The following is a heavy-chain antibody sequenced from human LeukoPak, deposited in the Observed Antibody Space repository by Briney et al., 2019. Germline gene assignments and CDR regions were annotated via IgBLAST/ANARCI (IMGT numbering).Heavy chain of an antibody. J-gene: IGHJ6*02. CDR2: IRDKANNYAT. D-gene: IGHD6-19*01. V-gene: IGHV3-73*01. CDR1: GFTFSGSA. CDR3: TAGYSSGLGGYYGMDV. Sequence: GGSLRLSCAASGFTFSGSAMHWVRQASGKGLEWVGRIRDKANNYATAYSASVKGRFTISRDDSKNTAYLQINSPKTEDTAVYYCTAGYSSGLGGYYGMDVWGQGTTVTVSS.